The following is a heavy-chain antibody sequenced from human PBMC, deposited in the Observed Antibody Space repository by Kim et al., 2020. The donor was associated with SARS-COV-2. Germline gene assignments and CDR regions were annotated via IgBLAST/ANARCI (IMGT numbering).Heavy chain of an antibody. J-gene: IGHJ2*01. CDR1: GFTFSSYG. CDR3: ARPKSPNHCTNGVCYDWYFDP. V-gene: IGHV3-30*03. Sequence: GGSLRLSCAASGFTFSSYGMHWVRQAPGKGLEWVAVISYEGSNKYYADSVKGRFTISRDNSKNTLYLQMNSLRAEDTAVYYCARPKSPNHCTNGVCYDWYFDPWGRGTLVTVSS. CDR2: ISYEGSNK. D-gene: IGHD2-8*01.